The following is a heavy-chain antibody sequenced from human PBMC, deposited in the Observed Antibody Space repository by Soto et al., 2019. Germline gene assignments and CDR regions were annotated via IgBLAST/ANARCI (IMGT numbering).Heavy chain of an antibody. CDR1: GFTFSTYG. D-gene: IGHD3-10*01. Sequence: GGSLRLSCAASGFTFSTYGMHWVRQAPGRGLEWVAIIWYDGSNKYYADSVKGRFTISRDNSKNTLYLQMNSLRAEDTAVYYWACPTGALDNWAQGTLVTVSS. V-gene: IGHV3-33*01. CDR2: IWYDGSNK. CDR3: ACPTGALDN. J-gene: IGHJ4*02.